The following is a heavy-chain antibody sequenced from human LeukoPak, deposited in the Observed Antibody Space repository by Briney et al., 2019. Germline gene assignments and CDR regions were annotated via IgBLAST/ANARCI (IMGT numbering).Heavy chain of an antibody. CDR1: GYSISSGYY. J-gene: IGHJ6*02. V-gene: IGHV4-38-2*02. Sequence: PSETLSLTCAVSGYSISSGYYWGWIRQPPGKGLEWIGSIYHSGSTYYNPSLKSRVTISVDTSKNQFSLKLSSVTAADTAVYYCAREIVVVPAAKRNYYGMDVWGQGTTVTVSS. CDR2: IYHSGST. D-gene: IGHD2-2*01. CDR3: AREIVVVPAAKRNYYGMDV.